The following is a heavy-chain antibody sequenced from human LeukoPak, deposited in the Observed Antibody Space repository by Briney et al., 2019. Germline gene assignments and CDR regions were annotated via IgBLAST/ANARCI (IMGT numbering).Heavy chain of an antibody. CDR2: FGPDDSET. CDR3: AADRKIVGTTGAYVF. J-gene: IGHJ4*02. D-gene: IGHD1-26*01. V-gene: IGHV1-24*01. Sequence: ASGKVSCKVPEYTLTELHMYWVRQTPGKGLEWMGGFGPDDSETIYAQNFQGRVTMTEDTSTDTAYMELSSLKSDDTAVYYCAADRKIVGTTGAYVFWGQGTLVTVSS. CDR1: EYTLTELH.